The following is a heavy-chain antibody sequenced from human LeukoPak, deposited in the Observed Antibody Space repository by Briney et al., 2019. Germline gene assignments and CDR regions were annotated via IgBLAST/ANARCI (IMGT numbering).Heavy chain of an antibody. Sequence: ASVKVSCETSGYTFNGYYMHWVRQAPGHGLEWMGWINPNSGGTNYAQRFQGRVTMTRDTSISTAYMELSSLRSDDTAVYYCASSFGGPYDYFGSWEFDIWSQGTMVTVSS. V-gene: IGHV1-2*02. CDR1: GYTFNGYY. D-gene: IGHD2/OR15-2a*01. CDR3: ASSFGGPYDYFGSWEFDI. J-gene: IGHJ3*02. CDR2: INPNSGGT.